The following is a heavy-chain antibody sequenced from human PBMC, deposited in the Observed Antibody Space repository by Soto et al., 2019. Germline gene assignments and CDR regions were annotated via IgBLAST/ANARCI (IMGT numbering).Heavy chain of an antibody. Sequence: SETLYLSCAVYGGSFSGYYWSWIRQPPGKGLEWIGEINHSGSTNYNPSLKSRVTISVDTSKNQFSLKLSSVTAADTAVYYCAREVAAASFYYYYYGMDVWGQGTTVTVSS. CDR1: GGSFSGYY. CDR2: INHSGST. D-gene: IGHD6-13*01. CDR3: AREVAAASFYYYYYGMDV. V-gene: IGHV4-34*01. J-gene: IGHJ6*02.